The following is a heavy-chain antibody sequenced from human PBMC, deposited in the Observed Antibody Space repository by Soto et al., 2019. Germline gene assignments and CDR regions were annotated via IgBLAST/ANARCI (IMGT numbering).Heavy chain of an antibody. V-gene: IGHV3-73*01. D-gene: IGHD2-2*01. CDR1: GFTFSGSA. CDR3: TYLNQKYCSSTSCYEDY. J-gene: IGHJ4*02. CDR2: IRSKANSYAT. Sequence: PGGSLRLSCAASGFTFSGSAMHWVRQASGKGLEWVGRIRSKANSYATAYAASVKGRFTISRDDSKNTAYLQMNSLKTEDTAVYYCTYLNQKYCSSTSCYEDYWGQGTLVTVSS.